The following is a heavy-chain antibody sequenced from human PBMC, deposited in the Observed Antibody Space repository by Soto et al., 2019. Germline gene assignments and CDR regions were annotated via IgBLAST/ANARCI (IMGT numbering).Heavy chain of an antibody. CDR1: GDSVSSNSAA. V-gene: IGHV6-1*01. Sequence: PSQTLSLTCAISGDSVSSNSAAWNWIRQSPSRGLEWLGRTYYRSKWYNDYAVSVKSRITINPDTSKNQFSLQLNSVTPEDTAVYYCARDRFHSSGWDHYYYYGMDVWRQRTTVTVSS. CDR3: ARDRFHSSGWDHYYYYGMDV. D-gene: IGHD6-19*01. CDR2: TYYRSKWYN. J-gene: IGHJ6*02.